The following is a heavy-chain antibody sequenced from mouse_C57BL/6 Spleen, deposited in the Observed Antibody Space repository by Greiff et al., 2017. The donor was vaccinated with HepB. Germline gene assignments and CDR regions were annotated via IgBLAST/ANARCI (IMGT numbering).Heavy chain of an antibody. J-gene: IGHJ1*03. V-gene: IGHV2-2*01. CDR2: IWSGGST. Sequence: QVQLKESGPGLVQPSQSLSITCTVSGFSLTSYGVHWVRQSPGKGLEWLGVIWSGGSTDYNAALISRLSISKYNSKSQVFFKMNSLQADDTAIYYCARNYHGSSLRYFDVWGTGTTVTVSS. CDR1: GFSLTSYG. CDR3: ARNYHGSSLRYFDV. D-gene: IGHD1-1*01.